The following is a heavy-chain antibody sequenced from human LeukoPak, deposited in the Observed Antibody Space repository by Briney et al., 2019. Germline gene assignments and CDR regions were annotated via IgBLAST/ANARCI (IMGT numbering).Heavy chain of an antibody. CDR2: ISGSGGGT. CDR1: GLTFSTYA. CDR3: AKDHYVSGRYDAFDI. Sequence: GGSLRLSCAASGLTFSTYAMSWVRQAPGKGLEWVSSISGSGGGTYYADSVKGRFTISRDNAKNTLYLQMNSLRAEDTAVYCCAKDHYVSGRYDAFDIWGQGTMVTVSS. D-gene: IGHD3-10*01. J-gene: IGHJ3*02. V-gene: IGHV3-23*01.